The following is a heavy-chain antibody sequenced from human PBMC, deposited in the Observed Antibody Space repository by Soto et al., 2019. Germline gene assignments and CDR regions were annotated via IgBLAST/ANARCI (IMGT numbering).Heavy chain of an antibody. V-gene: IGHV4-30-4*01. CDR2: IYDSGST. CDR1: GGSFICWTSH. D-gene: IGHD3-10*01. CDR3: AREDIGSVRRDTFDS. J-gene: IGHJ3*02. Sequence: SENQSCNCTVSGGSFICWTSHWSWIRKTPGKRLEWIGYIYDSGSTYYKPSLKNRVRIARDTSKNQFSLKWKSVTAADTAVYDCAREDIGSVRRDTFDSWGQGTMVT.